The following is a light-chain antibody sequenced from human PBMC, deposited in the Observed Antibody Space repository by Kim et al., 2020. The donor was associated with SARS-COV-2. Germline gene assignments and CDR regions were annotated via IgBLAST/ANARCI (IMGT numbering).Light chain of an antibody. CDR2: NTN. V-gene: IGLV8-61*01. Sequence: GATVTLTCGLSSGSVSSSYYPSWYQQTPGQAPRTLIYNTNTRSSGVPDRFSGSILGNKAALTITGAQADDECDYYCMMYISGGTWVFGGGTQLTVL. CDR1: SGSVSSSYY. CDR3: MMYISGGTWV. J-gene: IGLJ3*02.